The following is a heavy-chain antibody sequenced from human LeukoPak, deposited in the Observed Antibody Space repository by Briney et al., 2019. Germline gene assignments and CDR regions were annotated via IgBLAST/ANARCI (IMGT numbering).Heavy chain of an antibody. CDR2: IYYSGGT. Sequence: PSETLSLTCTVSGGSISSGGYYWSWIRQHPGKGLEWIGYIYYSGGTYYNPSLKSRVTISVDTSKNQFSLKLSSVTAADTAVYYCARRYYYDSSGYYYFDYWGQGTLVTVSS. CDR1: GGSISSGGYY. V-gene: IGHV4-31*03. D-gene: IGHD3-22*01. CDR3: ARRYYYDSSGYYYFDY. J-gene: IGHJ4*02.